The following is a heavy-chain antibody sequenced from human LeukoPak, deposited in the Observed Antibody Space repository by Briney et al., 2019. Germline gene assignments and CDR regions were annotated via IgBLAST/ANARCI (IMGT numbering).Heavy chain of an antibody. CDR3: ASNFGSYGHYPPYYYYYGMDV. J-gene: IGHJ6*02. CDR1: GFTVSSNY. Sequence: GGSLRLSCAASGFTVSSNYMSWVRQAPGKGLEWDSVIYSGGSTYYADSVKGRFTISRDNSKNTLYLQMNSLRAEDTAVYYCASNFGSYGHYPPYYYYYGMDVWGQGTTVTVSS. V-gene: IGHV3-66*01. CDR2: IYSGGST. D-gene: IGHD4-17*01.